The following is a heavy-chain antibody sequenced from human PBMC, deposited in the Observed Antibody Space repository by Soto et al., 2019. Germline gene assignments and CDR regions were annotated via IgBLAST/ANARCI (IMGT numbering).Heavy chain of an antibody. Sequence: VQLVESGGGVVQPGRSLRLSCAASGFTFSSYAMHWVRQAPGKGLEWVAVISYDGSNKYYADSVKGRFTISRDNSKNTLYLQMNSLRAEDTAVYYCARGHQCSSTSCSYYYGMDVWGQGTTVTVSS. CDR1: GFTFSSYA. CDR3: ARGHQCSSTSCSYYYGMDV. CDR2: ISYDGSNK. J-gene: IGHJ6*02. D-gene: IGHD2-2*01. V-gene: IGHV3-30-3*01.